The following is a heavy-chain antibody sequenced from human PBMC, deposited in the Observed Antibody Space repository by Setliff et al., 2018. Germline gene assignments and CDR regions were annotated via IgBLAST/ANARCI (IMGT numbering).Heavy chain of an antibody. CDR1: GFSFTDYW. CDR3: ARGRFFTY. D-gene: IGHD3-3*01. V-gene: IGHV3-7*01. J-gene: IGHJ4*02. Sequence: GGSLRLSCTVSGFSFTDYWMSWARQAPGKGLEWVANIKSYGREKNYADSAKGRFSISRDDASSSLYLQMDNLRVEDTAVYYCARGRFFTYWGQGTPVTVSS. CDR2: IKSYGREK.